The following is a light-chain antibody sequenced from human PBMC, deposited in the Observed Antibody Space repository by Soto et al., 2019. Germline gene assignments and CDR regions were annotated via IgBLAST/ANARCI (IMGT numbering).Light chain of an antibody. Sequence: EIQMTHSPSSLSGSAGTRGAVTCRARQDTRNYLAWYQQKPGKVPKVLIYAASTLQQGVPSRFSGSGSGTDFSPTTHRPEPEDIATYYCPNYESDPINFGQGTRLEIK. CDR2: AAS. V-gene: IGKV1-27*01. CDR3: PNYESDPIN. J-gene: IGKJ5*01. CDR1: QDTRNY.